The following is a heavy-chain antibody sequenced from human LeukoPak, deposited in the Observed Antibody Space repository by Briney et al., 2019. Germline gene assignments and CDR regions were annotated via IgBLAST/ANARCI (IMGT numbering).Heavy chain of an antibody. Sequence: SETLSLTCTVSGGSISSYYWSWIRQPAGKGLEWIGRIYTSGSTNYNPSLKSRVTMSVDTSKNQFSLKLSSVTAADTAVYYCAREAYSSGWYGGGTFDYWGQGTLVTVSS. D-gene: IGHD6-19*01. J-gene: IGHJ4*02. CDR3: AREAYSSGWYGGGTFDY. V-gene: IGHV4-4*07. CDR2: IYTSGST. CDR1: GGSISSYY.